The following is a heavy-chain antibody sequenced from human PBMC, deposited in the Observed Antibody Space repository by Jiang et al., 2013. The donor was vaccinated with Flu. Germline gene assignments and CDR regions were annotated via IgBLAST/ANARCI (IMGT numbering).Heavy chain of an antibody. CDR1: GGSISSYY. CDR2: IYYSGST. Sequence: TCSVSGGSISSYYWSWIRQPPGKGLECIGYIYYSGSTNYNPSLRSRVTISVDTSKNQFSLRLSSVTAADTAVYYCARVETGTTSYYFDYWGQGTLVTVSS. V-gene: IGHV4-59*01. J-gene: IGHJ4*02. D-gene: IGHD1-7*01. CDR3: ARVETGTTSYYFDY.